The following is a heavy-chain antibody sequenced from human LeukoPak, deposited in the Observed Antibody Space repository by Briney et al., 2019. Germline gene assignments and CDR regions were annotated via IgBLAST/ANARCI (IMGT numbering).Heavy chain of an antibody. D-gene: IGHD6-13*01. J-gene: IGHJ4*02. CDR3: AKDTSAGYSNSWSDY. CDR2: INWNSGNI. CDR1: GFTFDDYA. V-gene: IGHV3-9*01. Sequence: GGSLRLSCAASGFTFDDYAMHWVRQAPGKGLEWVSGINWNSGNIGYVDSVKGRFTISRDNAENSLYLQMNSLRAEDTALYYCAKDTSAGYSNSWSDYWGQGTLVTVSS.